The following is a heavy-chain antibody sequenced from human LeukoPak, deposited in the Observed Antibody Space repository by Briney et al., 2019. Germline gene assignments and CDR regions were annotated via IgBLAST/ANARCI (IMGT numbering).Heavy chain of an antibody. V-gene: IGHV3-7*01. Sequence: GGSLRLSCAASGFSTRTYSMGWVRQAPGKGLEWVASINPDGSQKLYVDSVKGRFTISRDNTKSSLYLQMNSLGAEDTAMYYCAKLLGTATTYDSWGQGTRVTVSS. J-gene: IGHJ4*02. CDR2: INPDGSQK. CDR3: AKLLGTATTYDS. D-gene: IGHD5-24*01. CDR1: GFSTRTYS.